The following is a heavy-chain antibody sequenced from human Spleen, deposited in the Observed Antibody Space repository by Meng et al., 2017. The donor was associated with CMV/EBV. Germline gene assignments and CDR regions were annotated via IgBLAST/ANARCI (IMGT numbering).Heavy chain of an antibody. Sequence: LRLSCTVSGGSISSSSYYWGWIRQPPGKGLEWLGYIYYNGKTYYNPSLKSRVIISLDTSKNQFSLKLSSVTAADTAVYYCARDIGAGFWSGYTFDQWGQGTLVTVSS. CDR3: ARDIGAGFWSGYTFDQ. CDR1: GGSISSSSYY. V-gene: IGHV4-30-4*08. D-gene: IGHD3-3*01. J-gene: IGHJ4*02. CDR2: IYYNGKT.